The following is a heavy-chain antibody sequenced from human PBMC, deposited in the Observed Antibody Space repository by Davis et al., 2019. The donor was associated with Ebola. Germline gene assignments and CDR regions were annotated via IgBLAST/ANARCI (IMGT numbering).Heavy chain of an antibody. J-gene: IGHJ6*02. D-gene: IGHD3-10*01. CDR1: GGTFSSYA. Sequence: AASVKVSCKASGGTFSSYAISWVRQAPGQGLEWMGRIIPILGIANYAQKFQGRVTITADKSTSTAYMELSSLRSEDTAVYYCARDPRYYYGSGTPYGYYYYGMDVWGQGTTVTVSS. CDR2: IIPILGIA. V-gene: IGHV1-69*04. CDR3: ARDPRYYYGSGTPYGYYYYGMDV.